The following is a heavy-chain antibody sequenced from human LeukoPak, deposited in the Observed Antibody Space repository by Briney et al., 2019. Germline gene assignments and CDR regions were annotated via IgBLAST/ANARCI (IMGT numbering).Heavy chain of an antibody. J-gene: IGHJ4*02. CDR1: GIPLSNYG. CDR2: ISGSGGST. CDR3: ARDPPLGYCSGGSCYGGNY. D-gene: IGHD2-15*01. V-gene: IGHV3-23*01. Sequence: PGGSLRLSCVVSGIPLSNYGMSWVRQAPGKGLEWVAGISGSGGSTNYADSVKGRFTISRDNPKNTLYLQMKSLRAEDTAVYYCARDPPLGYCSGGSCYGGNYWGQGTLVTVSS.